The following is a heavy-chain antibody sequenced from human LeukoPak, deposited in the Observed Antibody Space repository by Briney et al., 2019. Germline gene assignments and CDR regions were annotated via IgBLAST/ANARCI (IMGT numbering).Heavy chain of an antibody. D-gene: IGHD6-13*01. CDR3: ARWPIAAAPPVYYFDY. Sequence: PGGSLRLSCAASGFTFSSYNMNWVRQAPGKGLEWVSSISSSTSHIYYADSVTGRFTISRDNAKNSLYLQMNSLRAKDTAVYYCARWPIAAAPPVYYFDYWGQGTLVTVSS. V-gene: IGHV3-21*01. J-gene: IGHJ4*02. CDR1: GFTFSSYN. CDR2: ISSSTSHI.